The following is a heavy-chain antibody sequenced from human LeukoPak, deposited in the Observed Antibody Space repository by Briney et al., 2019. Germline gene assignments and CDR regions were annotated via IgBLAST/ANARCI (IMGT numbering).Heavy chain of an antibody. Sequence: ASVKVSCKASGYTFTGYYMHWVRQAPRQGLEWMGRINPNSGGTNYAQKFQGRVTMTRDTSISTAYMELSRLRSDDTAVYYCARERGRGRFDAFDIWGQGTMVTVSS. V-gene: IGHV1-2*06. D-gene: IGHD1-26*01. CDR2: INPNSGGT. CDR1: GYTFTGYY. CDR3: ARERGRGRFDAFDI. J-gene: IGHJ3*02.